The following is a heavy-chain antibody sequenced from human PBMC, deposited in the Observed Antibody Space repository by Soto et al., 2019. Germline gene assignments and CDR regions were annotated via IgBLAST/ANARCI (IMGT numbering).Heavy chain of an antibody. CDR3: AHRLSGYNWNGGYFDY. CDR2: IYWDDDK. CDR1: WFTLNSRPMG. V-gene: IGHV2-5*02. J-gene: IGHJ4*02. D-gene: IGHD1-1*01. Sequence: QITLKESGPTRVKPTQTLTLTCTFSWFTLNSRPMGVGWIRQPPGEALEWLVFIYWDDDKRYSPSLKSRLTITKDTSGNQVVLTMTNMDPVDTATYYCAHRLSGYNWNGGYFDYWGQGALVTVSS.